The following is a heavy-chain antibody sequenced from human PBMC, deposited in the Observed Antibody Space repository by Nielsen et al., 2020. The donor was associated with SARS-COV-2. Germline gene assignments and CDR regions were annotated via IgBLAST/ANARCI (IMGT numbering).Heavy chain of an antibody. CDR1: GGSLSDYY. J-gene: IGHJ4*02. V-gene: IGHV4-34*01. D-gene: IGHD4-23*01. CDR2: INQSGSA. Sequence: SETLSLTCAVYGGSLSDYYWTWIRQSPGKGLEWIGEINQSGSANYNPSLKSRVTISVDTSKNQFSLKLSSVTAADTAVYYCARDYGGNSLGYWGQGTLVTVSS. CDR3: ARDYGGNSLGY.